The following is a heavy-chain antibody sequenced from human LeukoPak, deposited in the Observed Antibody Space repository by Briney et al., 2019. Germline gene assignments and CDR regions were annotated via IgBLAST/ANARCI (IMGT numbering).Heavy chain of an antibody. Sequence: PSETLSLTCAVYGGSFSGYYWSWIRQPPGKGLEWIGEINHSGSTNYNPSLKSRVTISVDTSKNQFSLKLSSVTAADTAVYYCASGVGIFEWFDPWGQGTLVTVSS. V-gene: IGHV4-34*01. CDR2: INHSGST. D-gene: IGHD3-3*01. J-gene: IGHJ5*02. CDR3: ASGVGIFEWFDP. CDR1: GGSFSGYY.